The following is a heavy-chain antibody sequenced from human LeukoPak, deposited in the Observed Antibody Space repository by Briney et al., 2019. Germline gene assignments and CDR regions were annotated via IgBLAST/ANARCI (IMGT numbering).Heavy chain of an antibody. CDR3: ARDMIGYSYGFGDFDY. V-gene: IGHV3-30*04. CDR1: GFNFSDYA. D-gene: IGHD5-18*01. J-gene: IGHJ4*02. CDR2: IAFDGHNA. Sequence: GGSLRLSCAGSGFNFSDYALHWVRQTPGKELKWVAVIAFDGHNAYYADSVKGRFTISRDNSKNTLYLQINSLTTEDTAVYYCARDMIGYSYGFGDFDYWGQGTLVTVSS.